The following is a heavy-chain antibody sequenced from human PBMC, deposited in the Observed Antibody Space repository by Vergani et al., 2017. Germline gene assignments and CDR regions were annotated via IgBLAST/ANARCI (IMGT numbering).Heavy chain of an antibody. CDR3: ARNPYCGGDCYSDAFDI. CDR1: GGPISSYY. D-gene: IGHD2-21*02. J-gene: IGHJ3*02. V-gene: IGHV4-59*01. Sequence: QVQLQESGPGLVKPSETLSLIFTVSGGPISSYYWSWIRQPSGKGLEWIGYIYYSGGTNYNPSLKSRVTISVDTSKNQFSLKLSAVPAADTAVYYCARNPYCGGDCYSDAFDIWGQGTMVTVSS. CDR2: IYYSGGT.